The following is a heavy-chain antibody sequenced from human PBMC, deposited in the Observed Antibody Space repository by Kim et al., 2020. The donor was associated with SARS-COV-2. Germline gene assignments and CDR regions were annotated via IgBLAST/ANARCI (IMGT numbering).Heavy chain of an antibody. CDR3: ARELVVTAIPVRYGMDV. D-gene: IGHD2-21*02. V-gene: IGHV3-21*01. CDR2: ISSSSSYI. Sequence: GGSLRLSCAASGFTFSSYSMNWVRQAPGKGLEWVSSISSSSSYIYYADSVKGRFTISRDNAKKSLYLQMNSLRAEDTAVYYCARELVVTAIPVRYGMDVWGQGTTVTVSS. CDR1: GFTFSSYS. J-gene: IGHJ6*02.